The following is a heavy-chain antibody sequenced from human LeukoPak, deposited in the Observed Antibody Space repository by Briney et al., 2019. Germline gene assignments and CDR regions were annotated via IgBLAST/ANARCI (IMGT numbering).Heavy chain of an antibody. J-gene: IGHJ4*02. CDR3: ARESSYYYDSSGYPAH. CDR1: GGSISSYY. Sequence: SETLSLTCTVSGGSISSYYWSWIRQPPGKGLEWIGYIYYSGSTNYNPSLKSRVTISVDTSKNQFSLKLSSATAADTAVYYCARESSYYYDSSGYPAHWGQGTLVTVSS. D-gene: IGHD3-22*01. CDR2: IYYSGST. V-gene: IGHV4-59*01.